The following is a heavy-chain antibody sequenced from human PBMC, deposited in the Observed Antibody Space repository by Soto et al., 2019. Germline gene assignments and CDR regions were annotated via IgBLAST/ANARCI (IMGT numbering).Heavy chain of an antibody. CDR2: IYYSGST. D-gene: IGHD4-17*01. CDR1: GGSISSYY. J-gene: IGHJ4*02. CDR3: ASLNDYGDYIDY. Sequence: SETLSLTCSVSGGSISSYYWSWIRQPPGKGLEWIGYIYYSGSTNYNPSLKSRVTISVDTSKNQFSLKLSSVTAADTAVYYCASLNDYGDYIDYWGQGTLVTVSS. V-gene: IGHV4-59*08.